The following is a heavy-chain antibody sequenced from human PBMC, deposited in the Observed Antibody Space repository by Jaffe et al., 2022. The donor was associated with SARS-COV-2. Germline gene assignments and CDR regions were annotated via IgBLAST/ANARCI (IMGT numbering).Heavy chain of an antibody. Sequence: QVQLVESGGGVVQPGRSLRLSCAASGFTFNNYVMHWVRQAPGKGLEWVALISYDGSNKFYADSVKGRFTISRDNPENTVSLQMNSLEPDDTGVYFCARGSGVSGWDPFDRWGQGTLVTVSS. V-gene: IGHV3-30*04. CDR1: GFTFNNYV. J-gene: IGHJ4*02. CDR2: ISYDGSNK. D-gene: IGHD6-25*01. CDR3: ARGSGVSGWDPFDR.